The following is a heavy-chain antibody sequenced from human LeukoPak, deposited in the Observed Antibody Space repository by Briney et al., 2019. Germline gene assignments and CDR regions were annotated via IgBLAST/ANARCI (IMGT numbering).Heavy chain of an antibody. CDR2: IYYSGRT. J-gene: IGHJ5*02. D-gene: IGHD5-18*01. V-gene: IGHV4-39*01. CDR1: GGSVSSSSYD. Sequence: SETLSLTCTVSGGSVSSSSYDWGWVRPPPGKGLEWIGKIYYSGRTYYSPSLRGRVFISIDTSKNQFSLKMTSVTAADRAVYYCARRRHDVTAVFDATGGFDPWGQGILVTVSS. CDR3: ARRRHDVTAVFDATGGFDP.